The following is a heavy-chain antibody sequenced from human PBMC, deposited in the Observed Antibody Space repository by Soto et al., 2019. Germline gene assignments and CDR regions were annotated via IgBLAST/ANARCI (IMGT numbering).Heavy chain of an antibody. CDR1: GGTFSSYA. V-gene: IGHV1-69*06. J-gene: IGHJ4*02. Sequence: SVKVSCKASGGTFSSYAISWVRQAPGQGLEWMGGIIPIFGTANYAQKFQGRVTIAADKSTSTAFMEMPSLTYEDTAVYYCAKNLQQLAYLDYWGPGTLVTVSS. CDR3: AKNLQQLAYLDY. CDR2: IIPIFGTA. D-gene: IGHD1-1*01.